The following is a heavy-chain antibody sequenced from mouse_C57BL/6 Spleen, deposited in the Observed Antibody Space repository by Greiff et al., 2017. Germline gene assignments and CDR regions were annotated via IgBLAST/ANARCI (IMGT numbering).Heavy chain of an antibody. CDR2: IDPSDSET. CDR3: ARGTGKDYYAMDY. D-gene: IGHD4-1*01. CDR1: GYTFTSYW. V-gene: IGHV1-52*01. J-gene: IGHJ4*01. Sequence: QVQLQQPGAELVRPGSSVKLSCKASGYTFTSYWMHWVKQRPIQGLEWIGNIDPSDSETHYNQKFKDKATLTVDKSSSKAYMQLSSLTSEDSAVYYCARGTGKDYYAMDYWGQGTSVTVSS.